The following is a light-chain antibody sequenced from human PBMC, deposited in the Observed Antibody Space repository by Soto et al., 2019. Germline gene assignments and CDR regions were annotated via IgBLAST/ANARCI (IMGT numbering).Light chain of an antibody. CDR1: QSVDIN. CDR3: QQAASFPIT. CDR2: GAS. J-gene: IGKJ5*01. Sequence: EIVLTQSPGTLSVSPGDRVTLSCRASQSVDINLXXYXXRXGXXXRXXVYGASTKATDMPGRFSGRGYGTEFTLTINNLQSEDFATYYCQQAASFPITFGQGKRLEIK. V-gene: IGKV3-15*01.